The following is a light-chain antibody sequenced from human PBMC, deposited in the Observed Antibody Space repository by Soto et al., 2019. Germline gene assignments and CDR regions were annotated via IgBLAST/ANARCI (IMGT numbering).Light chain of an antibody. CDR3: QQVNTYPWT. CDR2: AAS. Sequence: DIQLTQSPSFLSASVGDRVTITCRASQGISSYLAWYQQKPGKAPKLLICAASTLQSGAPSRFSGRGSGTEFTLTISSLQPEDFATYYCQQVNTYPWTFGQGTKVEIK. J-gene: IGKJ1*01. CDR1: QGISSY. V-gene: IGKV1-9*01.